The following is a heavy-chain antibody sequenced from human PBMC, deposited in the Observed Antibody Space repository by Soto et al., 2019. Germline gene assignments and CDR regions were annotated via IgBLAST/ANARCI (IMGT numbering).Heavy chain of an antibody. V-gene: IGHV3-23*01. CDR1: GFTFSSYA. CDR2: ISPNGGTT. CDR3: AKRFLSSGRDFDV. Sequence: EVQMLESGGGLVQPGGSLRLSCAASGFTFSSYAMNWVRQAPGKGLEWVSTISPNGGTTYYADSVKGRFTISRDNSKNTLYLQMNSLRAEDTAVYYCAKRFLSSGRDFDVWGQGTMVTVSS. D-gene: IGHD6-25*01. J-gene: IGHJ3*01.